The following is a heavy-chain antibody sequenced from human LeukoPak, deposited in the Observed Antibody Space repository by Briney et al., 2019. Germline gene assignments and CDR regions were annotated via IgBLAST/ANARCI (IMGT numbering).Heavy chain of an antibody. J-gene: IGHJ4*02. Sequence: ASVKVSCRASGYTFTTYSISWVRQAPGQGLEWMGWISTYNGNTKYPQKLQDRVIMTTDTSTSTAYMESRSLTSDDTAVYYCARDPELRLFDYWGQGTLVTVSS. CDR1: GYTFTTYS. D-gene: IGHD1-26*01. CDR2: ISTYNGNT. CDR3: ARDPELRLFDY. V-gene: IGHV1-18*01.